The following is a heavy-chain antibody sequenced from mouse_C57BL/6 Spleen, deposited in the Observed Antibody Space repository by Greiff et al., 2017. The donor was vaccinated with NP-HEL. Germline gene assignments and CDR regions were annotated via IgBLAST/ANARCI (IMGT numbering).Heavy chain of an antibody. CDR2: IDPNSGGA. Sequence: QVQLQQPGAELVKPGASVKLSCKASGYTFTSYWMHWVKQRPGRGLEWIGSIDPNSGGAKYNEKFKSKATLTVDKPSSTAYLQLSSLTSGDSAVYYGARASSGSPFAYWGQGTLVTVSA. J-gene: IGHJ3*01. CDR1: GYTFTSYW. CDR3: ARASSGSPFAY. V-gene: IGHV1-72*01. D-gene: IGHD3-2*02.